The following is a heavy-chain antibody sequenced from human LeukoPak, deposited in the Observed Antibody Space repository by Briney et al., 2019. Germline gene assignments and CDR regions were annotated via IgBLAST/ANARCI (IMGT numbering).Heavy chain of an antibody. CDR2: IRNKANGGTA. J-gene: IGHJ4*02. Sequence: GGSLRLSCTPSGFTFSDYAVTWVRQAPGKGLEWVGFIRNKANGGTADYAASVKGRFTISRDDSKTIAYLLMNSLKTEDTAVYYCTRAYSTGWLGINDYWGQGALVTVSS. CDR1: GFTFSDYA. D-gene: IGHD6-19*01. CDR3: TRAYSTGWLGINDY. V-gene: IGHV3-49*04.